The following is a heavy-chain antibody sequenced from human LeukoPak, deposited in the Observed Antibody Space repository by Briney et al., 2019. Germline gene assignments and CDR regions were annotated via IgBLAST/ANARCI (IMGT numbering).Heavy chain of an antibody. CDR3: ARIAYSGYDFRGGADY. D-gene: IGHD5-12*01. V-gene: IGHV4-4*07. J-gene: IGHJ4*02. CDR1: GGSISSYD. CDR2: IYTSGST. Sequence: PSETLSLTCTVSGGSISSYDWSWIRQPAGKGLEWIGRIYTSGSTNYNPSLKSRVTMSVDTSKNHFSLNLKLSSVTAADTAVYYCARIAYSGYDFRGGADYWGQGTLVTVSS.